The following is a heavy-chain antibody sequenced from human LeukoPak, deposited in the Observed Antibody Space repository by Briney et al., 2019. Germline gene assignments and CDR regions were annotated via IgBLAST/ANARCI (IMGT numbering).Heavy chain of an antibody. CDR3: ARGSPTVTPVFDS. V-gene: IGHV3-72*01. CDR1: GFTFSEHY. J-gene: IGHJ4*02. CDR2: IRTKGNRYTT. Sequence: PGGSLRLSCAASGFTFSEHYMDWVRQAPGKGLEWVGRIRTKGNRYTTEYAASVRGRFTISRDDSKNSVFLHMNSLKTEDTAVYYCARGSPTVTPVFDSWGQGTLVTVSS. D-gene: IGHD4-17*01.